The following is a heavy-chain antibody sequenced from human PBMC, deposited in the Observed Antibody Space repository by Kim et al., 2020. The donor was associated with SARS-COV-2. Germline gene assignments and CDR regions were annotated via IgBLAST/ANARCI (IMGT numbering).Heavy chain of an antibody. J-gene: IGHJ4*02. CDR3: AKGGGTSPFGY. D-gene: IGHD1-1*01. V-gene: IGHV3-23*01. Sequence: SPDAGKGRFTISRDISKNPLYRQMSSLRAEATAVYYCAKGGGTSPFGYWGQGTLVTVSS.